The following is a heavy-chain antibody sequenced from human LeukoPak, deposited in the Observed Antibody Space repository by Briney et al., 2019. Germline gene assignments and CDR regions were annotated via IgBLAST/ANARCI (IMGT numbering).Heavy chain of an antibody. CDR3: ARQYEF. V-gene: IGHV4-39*01. CDR2: WHHSGIT. Sequence: SETLSLTCTVSGASIISGNYFWGWVRKPPGKRLEWIGSWHHSGITDYNPSLKSRVTIVADTSKNQFSLKLASVAAADSAVYFCARQYEFWGQGTLVTVCS. J-gene: IGHJ4*02. CDR1: GASIISGNYF. D-gene: IGHD3-10*01.